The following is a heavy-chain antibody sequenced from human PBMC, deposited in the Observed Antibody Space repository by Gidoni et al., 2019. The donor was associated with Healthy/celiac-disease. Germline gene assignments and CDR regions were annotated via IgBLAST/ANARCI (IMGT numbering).Heavy chain of an antibody. CDR3: TELEWFN. CDR2: IRSKANSYAP. Sequence: EVQLVESGGGLVQTGGSLKLSCAASVFTFSGSAMHWVRQASGKGLELFGRIRSKANSYAPAYAASVKGRFTISRDDSKNTAYLQMNSLKTEDTAVYYCTELEWFNWGQGTLVTVSS. D-gene: IGHD3-3*01. J-gene: IGHJ4*02. V-gene: IGHV3-73*02. CDR1: VFTFSGSA.